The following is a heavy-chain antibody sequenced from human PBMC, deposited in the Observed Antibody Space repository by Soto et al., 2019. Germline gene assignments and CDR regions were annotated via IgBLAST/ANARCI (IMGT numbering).Heavy chain of an antibody. CDR2: ISSNGGST. D-gene: IGHD5-18*01. V-gene: IGHV3-64*01. CDR1: GFTFSSYA. Sequence: GGSLRLSCAASGFTFSSYAMHWVRQAPGKGLEYVSAISSNGGSTYYANSVKGRFTISRDNSKNTLYLQMGSLRAEDMSLYYCARNSLYSYGPDYWGQGTLVTVSS. J-gene: IGHJ4*01. CDR3: ARNSLYSYGPDY.